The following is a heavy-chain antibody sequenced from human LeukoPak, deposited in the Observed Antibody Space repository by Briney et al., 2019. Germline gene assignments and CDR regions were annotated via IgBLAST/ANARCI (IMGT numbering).Heavy chain of an antibody. V-gene: IGHV4-59*08. J-gene: IGHJ4*02. CDR2: TYYSGST. D-gene: IGHD3-16*01. CDR3: ARHVEGEGLVC. CDR1: GGAITTYY. Sequence: SETLSLTCTVSGGAITTYYWSWIRQPPEKGLEWVGYTYYSGSTNYNPSLKSRVTISVDSSKTQFSLKLSSVTAADTALYYCARHVEGEGLVCWGQGTLVTVSS.